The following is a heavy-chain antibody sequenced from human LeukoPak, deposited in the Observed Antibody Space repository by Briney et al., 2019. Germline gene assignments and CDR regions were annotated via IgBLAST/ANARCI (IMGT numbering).Heavy chain of an antibody. CDR2: ITSSGSTI. V-gene: IGHV3-48*04. Sequence: GGSLRLSCAASGFTFSSYNMNWVRQAPGKGLEWVSCITSSGSTIYYADSVKGRFTISRDNAKNSLYLQMNSLRAEDTAVYYCAREGALTVTKDAFDIWGQGTMVTVSS. D-gene: IGHD4-17*01. CDR3: AREGALTVTKDAFDI. CDR1: GFTFSSYN. J-gene: IGHJ3*02.